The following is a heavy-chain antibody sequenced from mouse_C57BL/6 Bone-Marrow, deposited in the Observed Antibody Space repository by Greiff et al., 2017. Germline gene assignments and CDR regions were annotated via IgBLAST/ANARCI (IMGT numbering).Heavy chain of an antibody. Sequence: VQLQQSGPELVKPGASVKIPCKASGYTFTDYNMDWVKQSHGKSLEWIGDINPNNGGTIYNQKFEGKATLTVDKSSSTAYMERRSLTSEDTAVYYCARSGEIRGHFDVWGTGTTVTVSS. CDR1: GYTFTDYN. CDR3: ARSGEIRGHFDV. D-gene: IGHD3-2*02. J-gene: IGHJ1*03. CDR2: INPNNGGT. V-gene: IGHV1-18*01.